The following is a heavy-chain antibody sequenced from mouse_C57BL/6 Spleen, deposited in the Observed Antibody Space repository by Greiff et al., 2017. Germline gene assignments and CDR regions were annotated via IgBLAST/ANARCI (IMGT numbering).Heavy chain of an antibody. J-gene: IGHJ2*01. CDR3: AREGTGTGGYYFDY. CDR2: ISDGGSYT. Sequence: EVKLQESGGGLVKPGGSLKLSCAASGFTFSSYAMSWVRQTPEKRLEWVATISDGGSYTYYPDNVKGRFTISRDNAKNNLYLQMSHLKSEDTAMYYCAREGTGTGGYYFDYWGQGTTLTVSS. D-gene: IGHD4-1*01. CDR1: GFTFSSYA. V-gene: IGHV5-4*01.